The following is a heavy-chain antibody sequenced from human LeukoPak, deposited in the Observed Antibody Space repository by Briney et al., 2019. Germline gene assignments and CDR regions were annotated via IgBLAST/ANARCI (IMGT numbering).Heavy chain of an antibody. Sequence: SETLSLTCTVSGGSINSYYGSWIRQPPGKGLEWIGYIYYSGSTNYNPSLKSRVTISRDTSKNQFSLKLRSVTAADTAVYYCTSGGMVSGDYWGHGTLVTVSS. D-gene: IGHD2-8*01. V-gene: IGHV4-59*01. CDR1: GGSINSYY. CDR3: TSGGMVSGDY. J-gene: IGHJ4*01. CDR2: IYYSGST.